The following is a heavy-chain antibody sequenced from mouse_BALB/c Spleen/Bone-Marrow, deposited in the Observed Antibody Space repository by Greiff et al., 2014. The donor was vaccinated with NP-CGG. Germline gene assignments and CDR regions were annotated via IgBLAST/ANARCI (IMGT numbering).Heavy chain of an antibody. CDR3: ARYYYGSSYWYFDV. CDR1: GDSITSGY. V-gene: IGHV3-8*02. D-gene: IGHD1-1*01. Sequence: EVMLVESGPSLVKPSQTLSLTCSVTGDSITSGYWNWIRKFPGNKLEYMGYISYSGSTYYNPSLKSRISITRDTSKNQHYLQLNSVTTEDTATYYCARYYYGSSYWYFDVWGAGTTVTVSS. J-gene: IGHJ1*01. CDR2: ISYSGST.